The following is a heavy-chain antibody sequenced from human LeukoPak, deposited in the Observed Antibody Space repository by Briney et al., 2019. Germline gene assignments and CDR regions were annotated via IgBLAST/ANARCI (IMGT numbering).Heavy chain of an antibody. CDR2: ISSSGSTI. CDR1: GFTFSSYE. V-gene: IGHV3-48*03. Sequence: GGSLRLSCAASGFTFSSYEMNWVRQAPGKGLEWVSYISSSGSTIYYADSVKGRFTISRDNAKNSLYLQMNSLRAEDTAVYYCARDLLSGGSYLAYDYWGRGTLVTVSS. D-gene: IGHD1-26*01. CDR3: ARDLLSGGSYLAYDY. J-gene: IGHJ4*02.